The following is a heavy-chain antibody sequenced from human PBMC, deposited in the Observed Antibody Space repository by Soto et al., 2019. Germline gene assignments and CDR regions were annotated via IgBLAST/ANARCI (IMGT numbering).Heavy chain of an antibody. V-gene: IGHV4-59*01. Sequence: SETLSLTCTVSGGSISSYYWSWIRQPPGKGLEWIGYIYYSGSTNYNPSLKSRVTISVDTSKNQFSLKLSSVTAADTAVYYCARDYSSSSNYYYYGMDVWGQGTTVTVSS. CDR2: IYYSGST. CDR1: GGSISSYY. D-gene: IGHD6-6*01. CDR3: ARDYSSSSNYYYYGMDV. J-gene: IGHJ6*02.